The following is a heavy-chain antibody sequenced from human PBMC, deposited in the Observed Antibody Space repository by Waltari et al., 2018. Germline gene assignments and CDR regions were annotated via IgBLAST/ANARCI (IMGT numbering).Heavy chain of an antibody. J-gene: IGHJ6*03. Sequence: QVQLVQSGAEVKKPGASVKVSCKASGYTFSSYAMHWVRQAPGQRLEWMGWSNTGNGYTKYSQEFQGRVTMTRDTSASTAYMELSSLRSEDTAVYYCARSSGSYSMDVWGQGTTVTVAS. CDR3: ARSSGSYSMDV. CDR2: SNTGNGYT. D-gene: IGHD1-26*01. CDR1: GYTFSSYA. V-gene: IGHV1-3*02.